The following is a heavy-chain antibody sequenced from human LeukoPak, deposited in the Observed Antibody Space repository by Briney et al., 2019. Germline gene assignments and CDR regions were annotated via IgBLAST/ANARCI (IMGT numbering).Heavy chain of an antibody. J-gene: IGHJ4*02. D-gene: IGHD2-8*01. CDR3: ARVGETMVYSY. CDR2: INPNSGGT. Sequence: ASVKVSCRASGGTFSSYAISWVRQAPGQGLEWMGWINPNSGGTNYAQKFQGRVTMTRDTSISTAYMELSRLGSDDTAVYYCARVGETMVYSYWGQGTLVTVSS. V-gene: IGHV1-2*02. CDR1: GGTFSSYA.